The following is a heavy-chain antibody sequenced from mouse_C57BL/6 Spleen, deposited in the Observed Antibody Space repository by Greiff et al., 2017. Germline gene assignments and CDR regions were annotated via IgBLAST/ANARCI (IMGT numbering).Heavy chain of an antibody. J-gene: IGHJ1*03. V-gene: IGHV1-50*01. CDR2: IDPSDSYT. D-gene: IGHD1-1*01. CDR1: GYTFTSYW. CDR3: ARGYYGSTPGYFDV. Sequence: QVQLKQPGAELVKPGASVKLSCKASGYTFTSYWMQWVKQRPGQGLEWIGEIDPSDSYTNYNQKFKGKATLTVDTSSSTAYMQLSSLTSEDSAVYYCARGYYGSTPGYFDVWGTGTTVTVSS.